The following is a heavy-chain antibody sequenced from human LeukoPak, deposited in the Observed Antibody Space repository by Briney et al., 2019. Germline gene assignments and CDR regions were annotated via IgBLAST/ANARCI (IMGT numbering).Heavy chain of an antibody. V-gene: IGHV4-34*01. CDR1: GGSFSGYY. Sequence: SETLSLTCAVYGGSFSGYYWSWIRQPPGKGLEWIGEINHSGSTNYNPSLKSRVTISVDTSKNQFSLNLSSVTAADTAVYYCARHERQQLAHFDYWGQGTLVTVSS. CDR3: ARHERQQLAHFDY. CDR2: INHSGST. J-gene: IGHJ4*02. D-gene: IGHD6-13*01.